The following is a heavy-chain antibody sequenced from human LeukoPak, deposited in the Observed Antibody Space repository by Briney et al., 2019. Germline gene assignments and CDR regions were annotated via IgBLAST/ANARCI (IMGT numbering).Heavy chain of an antibody. Sequence: PSETLSLTCAVSGYSISSSNWWGWVRQLPGKGLEWIGYIHYSEGTYYNPSLKSRVTMSVDTSKNQFSLKLSSVTAVDTAVYYCARKHRWNGLYFDYWGQGTLVTVSS. CDR1: GYSISSSNW. CDR2: IHYSEGT. CDR3: ARKHRWNGLYFDY. V-gene: IGHV4-28*01. D-gene: IGHD1-1*01. J-gene: IGHJ4*02.